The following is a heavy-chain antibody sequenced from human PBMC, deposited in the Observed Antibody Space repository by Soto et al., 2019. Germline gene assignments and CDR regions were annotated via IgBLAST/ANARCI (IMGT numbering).Heavy chain of an antibody. J-gene: IGHJ3*01. V-gene: IGHV5-10-1*01. CDR1: GYSFATFW. CDR3: ARHLYDNRNYLDALDV. CDR2: LDPADSFT. Sequence: ESLKLSCNVCGYSFATFWISWVRQMPEKGLEWMGRLDPADSFTNYSPSFQGHVTISVDKSINTAYLQWSSLKASDTAIYYCARHLYDNRNYLDALDVWGQGTMVTVSS. D-gene: IGHD3-22*01.